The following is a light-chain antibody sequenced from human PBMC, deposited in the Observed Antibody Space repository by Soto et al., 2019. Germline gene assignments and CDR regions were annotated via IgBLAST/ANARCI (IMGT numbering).Light chain of an antibody. CDR2: DAS. CDR1: QSINSY. V-gene: IGKV3-11*01. CDR3: QQRSNWPIT. Sequence: EIVLTQSPVTLSLSPGERATLSCRASQSINSYLTWFQQKAGQAPRLLIFDASDRATGIPARFSGSGSGTDFTLTISSLEPEDFAVYYCQQRSNWPITFGQGTRLEIK. J-gene: IGKJ5*01.